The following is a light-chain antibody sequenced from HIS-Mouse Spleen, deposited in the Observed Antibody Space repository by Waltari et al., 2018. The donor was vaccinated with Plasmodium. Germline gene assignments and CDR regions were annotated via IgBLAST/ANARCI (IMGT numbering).Light chain of an antibody. Sequence: VMTHSPATLSVSPGTRATLSCRASQSVSSNLAWYQPKPGQAPRLLIYGASTRATGTPARFSGRGYETEFYLSISSLQSEDFAVYYGQQYNNGSFTFGPGTKVDIK. CDR1: QSVSSN. CDR2: GAS. J-gene: IGKJ3*01. CDR3: QQYNNGSFT. V-gene: IGKV3-15*01.